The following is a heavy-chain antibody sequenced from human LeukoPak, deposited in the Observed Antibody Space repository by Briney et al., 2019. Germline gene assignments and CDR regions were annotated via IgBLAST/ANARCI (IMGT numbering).Heavy chain of an antibody. D-gene: IGHD6-19*01. J-gene: IGHJ3*02. Sequence: ASVKVSCKASGYTFTSYYMHWVRQAPGQWLEWMGIINPSGGSTSYAQKFQGRVTMTRDTSTSTVYMELSGLRSEDTAVYYCARGVLERDSSGWYDSRAAFDIWGQGTMVTVSS. CDR1: GYTFTSYY. V-gene: IGHV1-46*01. CDR3: ARGVLERDSSGWYDSRAAFDI. CDR2: INPSGGST.